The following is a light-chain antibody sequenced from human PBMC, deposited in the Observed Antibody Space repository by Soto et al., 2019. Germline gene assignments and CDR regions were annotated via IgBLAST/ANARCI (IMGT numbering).Light chain of an antibody. J-gene: IGLJ3*02. Sequence: QSVLTQPPSASGTPGQRVTISCSGSSSDIGSNTVNWYQQLPGTAPKLLIYRDNHRPSGIPDRFSGSKSDSSGSLAITGLQGEDEAYYYCQSYDTSLGVWVFGGGTKLTVL. CDR3: QSYDTSLGVWV. V-gene: IGLV1-44*01. CDR2: RDN. CDR1: SSDIGSNT.